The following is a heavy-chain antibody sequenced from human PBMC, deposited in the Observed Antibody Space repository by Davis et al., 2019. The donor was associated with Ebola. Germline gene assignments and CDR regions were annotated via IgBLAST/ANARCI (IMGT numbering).Heavy chain of an antibody. CDR1: GFTFNNFG. Sequence: GESLKISCAASGFTFNNFGMSWVRQAPGKGLEWVSGISGSGGSTYYADSVKGRFTISRDNAKNSLYLQMNSLRDEDTAVYYCAREVLGRFDPWGQGTLVTVSS. J-gene: IGHJ5*02. CDR3: AREVLGRFDP. D-gene: IGHD1-14*01. CDR2: ISGSGGST. V-gene: IGHV3-23*01.